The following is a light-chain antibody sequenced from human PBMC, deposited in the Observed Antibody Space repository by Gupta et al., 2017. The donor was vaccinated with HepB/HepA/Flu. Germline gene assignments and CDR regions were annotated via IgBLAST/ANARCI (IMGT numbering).Light chain of an antibody. Sequence: PTTLSVYPGERVTLSCRARPRVSSNLDWYQQKPGQAPRLLIYGASTRATGIPARFSGSGSGTEVTLTISSLQSEDFAGYYCQQYNNCPPWTFGQGTKVEIK. J-gene: IGKJ1*01. CDR1: PRVSSN. V-gene: IGKV3-15*01. CDR3: QQYNNCPPWT. CDR2: GAS.